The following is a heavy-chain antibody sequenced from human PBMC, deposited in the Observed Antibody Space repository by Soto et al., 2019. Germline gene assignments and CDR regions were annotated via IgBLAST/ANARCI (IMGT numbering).Heavy chain of an antibody. V-gene: IGHV4-38-2*02. Sequence: PSETLSLTCAVSGDSVTSIYHWAWIRQPPGRGLEWVASIYHSGTTYYNPSLKSRVTISVDTSKNQFSLKLSSVTAADTAVYYCAREGIAVAGTVTTSKMYAFDIWGQGTMVT. J-gene: IGHJ3*02. CDR2: IYHSGTT. D-gene: IGHD6-19*01. CDR3: AREGIAVAGTVTTSKMYAFDI. CDR1: GDSVTSIYH.